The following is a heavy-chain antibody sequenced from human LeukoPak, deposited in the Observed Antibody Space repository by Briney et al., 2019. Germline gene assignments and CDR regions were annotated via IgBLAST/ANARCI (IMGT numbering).Heavy chain of an antibody. V-gene: IGHV3-13*01. CDR1: GFTFSSYD. CDR3: ASGPNWNDVYYGMDV. Sequence: GGSLRLSCAASGFTFSSYDMHWVRQATGKGLEWVSAIGTAGDTYYPGSVKGRFTISRENAKNSLYLQMNSLRAGDTAVYYCASGPNWNDVYYGMDVWGQGTTVTVSS. CDR2: IGTAGDT. J-gene: IGHJ6*02. D-gene: IGHD1-1*01.